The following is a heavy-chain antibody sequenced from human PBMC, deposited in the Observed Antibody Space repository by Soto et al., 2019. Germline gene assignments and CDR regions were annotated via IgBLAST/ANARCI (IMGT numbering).Heavy chain of an antibody. CDR2: INVGNGNI. CDR1: GYTFTNYP. CDR3: ASSSERGH. J-gene: IGHJ4*02. Sequence: QVQLVQSGAEVKKPGASVKVSCKASGYTFTNYPIHWVRQAPGQGLEWMGWINVGNGNIKYSQKFQGRVTMTRHTSASAAYMELSSLGSEDTAGYYCASSSERGHWGQGTLVTVSS. V-gene: IGHV1-3*01.